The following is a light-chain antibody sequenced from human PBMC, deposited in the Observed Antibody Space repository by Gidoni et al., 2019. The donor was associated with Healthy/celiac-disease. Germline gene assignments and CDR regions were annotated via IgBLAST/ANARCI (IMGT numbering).Light chain of an antibody. CDR2: AAS. V-gene: IGKV1-39*01. CDR3: QQRYSTSGT. CDR1: QSISSY. J-gene: IGKJ1*01. Sequence: IQSTPWPSSLSASVGDRVTITCRASQSISSYLNWYQQKPGKAPKLLIYAASSLQSGVPSRFSGSGSGTDFTMTISRLQPEDFATYDCQQRYSTSGTFGQGTKVEIK.